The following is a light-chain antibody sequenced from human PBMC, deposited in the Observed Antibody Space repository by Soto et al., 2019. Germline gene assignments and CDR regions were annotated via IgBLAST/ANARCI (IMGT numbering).Light chain of an antibody. CDR2: DTS. CDR1: TGDVTSGHW. Sequence: QAVVTQEPSLTVSPGGTVTLTCGSSTGDVTSGHWPYWFHQKPGQAPRTLIFDTSRKHSWTPARFSGSLLGGKAALTLSGAQPEDEADYYCMLSYTGARPVVFGGGTKLTVL. CDR3: MLSYTGARPVV. V-gene: IGLV7-46*01. J-gene: IGLJ2*01.